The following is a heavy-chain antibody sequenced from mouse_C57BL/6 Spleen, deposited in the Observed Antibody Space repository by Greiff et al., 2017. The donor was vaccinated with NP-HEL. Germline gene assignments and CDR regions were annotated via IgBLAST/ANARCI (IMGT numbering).Heavy chain of an antibody. V-gene: IGHV5-17*01. Sequence: EVQLQESGGGLVKPGGSLKLSCAASGFTFSDYGMHWVRQAPEKGLEWVAYISSGSSTIYYADPVKGRFTIPRDNAKNTLFLQMTSLRSEDTAMYYCARPYYGSSSQWYFDVWGTGTTVTVSS. CDR1: GFTFSDYG. CDR3: ARPYYGSSSQWYFDV. D-gene: IGHD1-1*01. J-gene: IGHJ1*03. CDR2: ISSGSSTI.